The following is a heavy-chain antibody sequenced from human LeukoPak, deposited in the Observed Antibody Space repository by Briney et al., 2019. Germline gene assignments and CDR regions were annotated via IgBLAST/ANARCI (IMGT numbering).Heavy chain of an antibody. CDR1: GFAFGSEA. J-gene: IGHJ6*03. CDR3: TTGSWYSSSWYVRYYYMDV. Sequence: PGGSLRLSRAVSGFAFGSEAMSWVRQSPARGLEWVASISPGGGTTYYADYVKGRLTISRDNSNNSLFVQMNSLRAEDTAVYYCTTGSWYSSSWYVRYYYMDVWGKGTTVTVSS. D-gene: IGHD6-13*01. V-gene: IGHV3-23*01. CDR2: ISPGGGTT.